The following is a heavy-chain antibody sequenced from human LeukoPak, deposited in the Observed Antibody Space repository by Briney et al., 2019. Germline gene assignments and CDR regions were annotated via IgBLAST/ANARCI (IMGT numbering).Heavy chain of an antibody. J-gene: IGHJ4*02. CDR1: GFTFSSYA. CDR2: ISSNGGST. D-gene: IGHD5-18*01. V-gene: IGHV3-64*01. Sequence: AGSLRLSCAASGFTFSSYAMHWVRQAPGKGLEYVSYISSNGGSTYYANSVKGRFTISRDNSKNKLYLQMNSLRAEDTAVYYCAKGAYTAMVVVPSDYWGQGTLVTVSS. CDR3: AKGAYTAMVVVPSDY.